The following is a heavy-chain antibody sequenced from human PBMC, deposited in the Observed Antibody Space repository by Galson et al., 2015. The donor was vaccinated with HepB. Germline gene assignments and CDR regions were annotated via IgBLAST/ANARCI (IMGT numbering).Heavy chain of an antibody. CDR3: ARGGPSNYCSSTSCYYYGMDV. J-gene: IGHJ6*02. CDR2: IKQDGSEK. CDR1: GFTFSSYW. Sequence: SLRLSCAASGFTFSSYWMSWVRQAPGKGLEWVANIKQDGSEKYYVDSVKGRFTISRDNAKNSLYLQMNSLRAEDTAVYYCARGGPSNYCSSTSCYYYGMDVWGQGTTVTVSS. D-gene: IGHD2-2*01. V-gene: IGHV3-7*03.